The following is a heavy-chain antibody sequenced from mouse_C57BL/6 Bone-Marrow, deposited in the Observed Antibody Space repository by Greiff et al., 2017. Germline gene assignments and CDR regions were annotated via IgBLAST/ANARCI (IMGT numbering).Heavy chain of an antibody. V-gene: IGHV1-63*01. CDR2: IYPGGGYT. D-gene: IGHD4-1*02. J-gene: IGHJ2*01. CDR3: ARSNWDVDFDY. Sequence: QVQLQQSGAELVRPGTSVKMSCKASGYTFTNYWIGWAKQRPGHGLEWIGDIYPGGGYTNYNEKFKGKATLTADKSSSTAYMQFSSLTSEASAIYYCARSNWDVDFDYWGQGTTLTVSA. CDR1: GYTFTNYW.